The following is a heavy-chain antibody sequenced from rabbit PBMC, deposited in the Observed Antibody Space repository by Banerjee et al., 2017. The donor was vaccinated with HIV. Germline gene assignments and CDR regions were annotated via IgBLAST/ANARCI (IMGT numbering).Heavy chain of an antibody. D-gene: IGHD8-1*01. J-gene: IGHJ4*01. CDR3: ARDGGRSVYTQYYFNL. Sequence: QEQLKKSGGGLVQPGGSLKLSCKASGFSFSNSYYMCWVRQAPGKGLEWIASIYAGSSTTTYYASWAKGRFTISKTSSTTVTLQMTSLTAADTATYFCARDGGRSVYTQYYFNLWGPGTLVTVS. CDR1: GFSFSNSYY. CDR2: IYAGSSTTT. V-gene: IGHV1S45*01.